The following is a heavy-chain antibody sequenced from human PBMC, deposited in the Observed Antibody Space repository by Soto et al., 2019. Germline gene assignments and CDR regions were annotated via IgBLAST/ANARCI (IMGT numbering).Heavy chain of an antibody. J-gene: IGHJ5*02. CDR3: ARHPERIAQIGWFDP. Sequence: TVGSLRLSCAASGFTFSSYSMNWVRQAPGKGLEWVSYISSSSSTIYYADSVKGRFTISRDNAKNSLYLQMNSLRAEDTAVYYCARHPERIAQIGWFDPWGQGTLVNVSS. V-gene: IGHV3-48*01. CDR2: ISSSSSTI. CDR1: GFTFSSYS. D-gene: IGHD6-13*01.